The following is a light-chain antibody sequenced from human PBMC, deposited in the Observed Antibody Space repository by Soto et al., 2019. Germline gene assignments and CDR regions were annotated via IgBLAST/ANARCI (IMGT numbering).Light chain of an antibody. V-gene: IGKV3-15*01. CDR1: QSVNSK. CDR3: QQCNNWPLT. CDR2: GAS. Sequence: EIMMTQSPATLSASPGERATISCRASQSVNSKLAWYQQKPGQAPRVLMYGASTMDTGIPARFSGSGSGTDFTLTISSLQPEDFAVYYCQQCNNWPLTFGQGTKVEIK. J-gene: IGKJ1*01.